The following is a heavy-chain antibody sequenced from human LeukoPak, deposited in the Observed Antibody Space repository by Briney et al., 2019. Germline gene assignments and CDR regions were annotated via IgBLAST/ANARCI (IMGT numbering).Heavy chain of an antibody. CDR1: DDSITMYY. D-gene: IGHD6-6*01. CDR2: VDHTGST. V-gene: IGHV4-59*01. Sequence: PSETLSLTCTVSDDSITMYYWTWIRQPPGKGLEWIGYVDHTGSTKFNPSLNGRVSISRDTSNNFFSLRLRSVTAADTAVYYCARAMSIAARLQTIFDYWGQGTLVTVSS. CDR3: ARAMSIAARLQTIFDY. J-gene: IGHJ4*02.